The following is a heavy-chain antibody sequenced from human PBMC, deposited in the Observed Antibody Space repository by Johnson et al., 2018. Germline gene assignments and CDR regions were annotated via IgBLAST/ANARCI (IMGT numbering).Heavy chain of an antibody. D-gene: IGHD4-17*01. CDR1: GFTFSSYS. CDR2: ISGSGSST. J-gene: IGHJ3*02. CDR3: ASTYGDYIGDAFDI. V-gene: IGHV3-23*04. Sequence: VQLVESGGGLVKPGGSLRLSCAASGFTFSSYSMNWVRQAPGKGLEWVSVISGSGSSTYYADSVKGRFTISRDNSKNTLYLQMNSLRAEDTAIYYCASTYGDYIGDAFDIWGQGTMVTVSS.